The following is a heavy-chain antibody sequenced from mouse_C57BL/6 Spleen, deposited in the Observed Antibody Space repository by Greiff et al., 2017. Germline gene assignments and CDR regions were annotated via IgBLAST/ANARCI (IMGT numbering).Heavy chain of an antibody. V-gene: IGHV1-82*01. Sequence: QVHVKQSGPELVKPGASVKISCKASGYAFSSSWMNWVKQRPGKGLEWIGRIYPGDGDTNYNGKFKGKATLTADKSSSTAYMQLSSLTSEDSAVYFCARKSNYVFDYWGQGTTLTVSS. CDR3: ARKSNYVFDY. CDR2: IYPGDGDT. J-gene: IGHJ2*01. CDR1: GYAFSSSW. D-gene: IGHD2-5*01.